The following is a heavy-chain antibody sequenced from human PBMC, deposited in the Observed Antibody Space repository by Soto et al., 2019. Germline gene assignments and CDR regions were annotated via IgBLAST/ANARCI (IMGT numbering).Heavy chain of an antibody. CDR1: GGSFSGYY. Sequence: SETLSLTCAVYGGSFSGYYWSWIRQPPGKGLEWIGEINHSGSTNYNPSLKSRVTISVDTSKNQFSLKLSSVTAADTAVYYCARGRGYSGYDEINYYYMDVWGKGTTVTVSS. V-gene: IGHV4-34*01. J-gene: IGHJ6*03. CDR3: ARGRGYSGYDEINYYYMDV. D-gene: IGHD5-12*01. CDR2: INHSGST.